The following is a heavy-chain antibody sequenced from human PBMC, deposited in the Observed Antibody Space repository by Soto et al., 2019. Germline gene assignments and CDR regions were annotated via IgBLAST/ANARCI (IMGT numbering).Heavy chain of an antibody. CDR1: GFTFSSYG. V-gene: IGHV3-30*18. D-gene: IGHD4-4*01. Sequence: QVQLVESGGGAVQPGRSLRLSCAASGFTFSSYGMHWVRQAPGKGLEWVAVISYDGSNKYYADSVKGRFTISRDNSKNTLYLQMNSLRAEDTAVYYCAKRSSVTTSYYGMDVWGQGTTVTVSS. CDR3: AKRSSVTTSYYGMDV. J-gene: IGHJ6*02. CDR2: ISYDGSNK.